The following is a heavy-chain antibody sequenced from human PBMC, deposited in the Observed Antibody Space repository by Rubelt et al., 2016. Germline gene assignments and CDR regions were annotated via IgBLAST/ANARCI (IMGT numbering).Heavy chain of an antibody. CDR3: AESGGAPLWSGAEDYFDS. Sequence: QVQLQESGPGLVKPSETLSLTCTVSGHSISSGYYWGWIRQSPEKGLEWLGSVYHEGNTYTNPSLRDGVAVSVDTSQNQFSLSARCGAAADTATYFCAESGGAPLWSGAEDYFDSWGQGTLVTVSS. J-gene: IGHJ4*02. CDR1: GHSISSGYY. V-gene: IGHV4-38-2*02. D-gene: IGHD3-10*01. CDR2: VYHEGNT.